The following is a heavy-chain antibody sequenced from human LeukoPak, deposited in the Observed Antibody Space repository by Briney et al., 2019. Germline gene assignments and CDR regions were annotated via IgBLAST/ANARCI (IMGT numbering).Heavy chain of an antibody. V-gene: IGHV3-7*01. D-gene: IGHD1-1*01. CDR1: GFTFSNYG. CDR2: MKHDGSRK. CDR3: ARDTTRGDFDY. Sequence: GGSLRLSCAASGFTFSNYGMSWVRQAPGKGLEWVANMKHDGSRKYYVDSVKGRFTISRDNAKNSLFLQMNSLRAEDTSVYYCARDTTRGDFDYWGQGTLVTVSS. J-gene: IGHJ4*02.